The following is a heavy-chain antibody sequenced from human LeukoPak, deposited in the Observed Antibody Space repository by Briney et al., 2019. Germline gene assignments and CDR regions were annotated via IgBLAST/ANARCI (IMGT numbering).Heavy chain of an antibody. CDR1: GGSISSSSYY. CDR2: IYYSGST. V-gene: IGHV4-39*01. CDR3: ARLGRVLLWFGELSDY. Sequence: SETLSLTWTVSGGSISSSSYYWGWIRQPPGKGLEWIGSIYYSGSTYYNPSLKSRVTISVDTSKNQFSLKLSSVTAADTAVYYCARLGRVLLWFGELSDYWGQGTLVTVSS. D-gene: IGHD3-10*01. J-gene: IGHJ4*02.